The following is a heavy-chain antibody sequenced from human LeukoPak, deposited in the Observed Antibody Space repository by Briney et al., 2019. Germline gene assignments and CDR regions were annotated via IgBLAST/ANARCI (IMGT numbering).Heavy chain of an antibody. D-gene: IGHD3-22*01. CDR3: ASGPFYDSSGYGFVDAFDI. J-gene: IGHJ3*02. V-gene: IGHV1-69*05. Sequence: ASVKVSCKASGGTFSSYAVSWVRQAPGQGLEWMGGIIPIFGTANYAQKFQGRVTITTDESTSTAYMELSSLRSEDTAVYYCASGPFYDSSGYGFVDAFDIWGQGTMVTVSS. CDR2: IIPIFGTA. CDR1: GGTFSSYA.